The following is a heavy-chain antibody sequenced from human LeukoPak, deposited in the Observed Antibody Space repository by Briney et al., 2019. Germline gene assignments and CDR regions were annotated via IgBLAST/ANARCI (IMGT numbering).Heavy chain of an antibody. J-gene: IGHJ4*02. CDR1: GFTFSSYG. V-gene: IGHV3-33*01. Sequence: GGSLRLSCAASGFTFSSYGMHWVRQAPGKGLEWVAVIWYDGSNKYYADSVKGRFTISRDNSKNTQYLQMNSLRAEDTAVYYCACMSQDIVVVPAAITPDYWGQGTLVTVSS. D-gene: IGHD2-2*02. CDR3: ACMSQDIVVVPAAITPDY. CDR2: IWYDGSNK.